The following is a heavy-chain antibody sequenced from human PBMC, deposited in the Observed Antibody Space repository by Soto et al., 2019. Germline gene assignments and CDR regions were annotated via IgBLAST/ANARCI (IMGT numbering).Heavy chain of an antibody. CDR3: ARDSSGVYSSSPLRRGAFDI. V-gene: IGHV4-31*03. J-gene: IGHJ3*02. D-gene: IGHD6-6*01. CDR1: GGSISSGGCY. CDR2: IYYSGST. Sequence: SETLSLTCTVSGGSISSGGCYWSWLRQHPGKGLEWIGYIYYSGSTYYNPSLKSRVTISVATAKNQFSLKLSSVTAAATAVYYWARDSSGVYSSSPLRRGAFDIWGQGTMVTVSS.